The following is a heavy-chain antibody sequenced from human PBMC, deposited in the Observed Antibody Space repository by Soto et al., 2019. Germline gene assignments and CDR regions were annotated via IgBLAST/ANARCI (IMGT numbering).Heavy chain of an antibody. CDR1: RGTFSNYA. J-gene: IGHJ4*02. CDR3: AGVSSGWYKDYFDY. V-gene: IGHV1-69*12. Sequence: QVQLVQSGAEVKKPGSSVKVSCKASRGTFSNYAISWVRQAPGQGLEWMGGIIPIFGTTNYAQRSQGRVTVTADESTSTAYRGLGSLRSEDTAVYYGAGVSSGWYKDYFDYWGRGTLVTVSS. D-gene: IGHD6-13*01. CDR2: IIPIFGTT.